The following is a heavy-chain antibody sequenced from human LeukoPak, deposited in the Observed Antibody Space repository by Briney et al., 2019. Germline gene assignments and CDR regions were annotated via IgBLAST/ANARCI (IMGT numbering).Heavy chain of an antibody. CDR3: ARDARGGGSCHDY. CDR2: INPNSGGT. CDR1: GYTFTGYD. D-gene: IGHD2-15*01. J-gene: IGHJ4*02. V-gene: IGHV1-2*02. Sequence: ASVKVSCKASGYTFTGYDMHWVRQAPGQGLEWMGWINPNSGGTNYAQQFQGRVTMTRDTSISTAYMELSRLRSDDTAVYYCARDARGGGSCHDYWGQGTLVTVSS.